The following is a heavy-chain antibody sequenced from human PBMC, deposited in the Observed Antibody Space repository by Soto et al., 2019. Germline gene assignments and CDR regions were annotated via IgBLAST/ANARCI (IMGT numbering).Heavy chain of an antibody. CDR2: IYYSGST. CDR3: ARPYTGESYPTEDGMDV. D-gene: IGHD3-10*01. J-gene: IGHJ6*02. CDR1: GGSISSSSYY. V-gene: IGHV4-39*01. Sequence: QLQLQESGPGLVKPSETLSLTCTVSGGSISSSSYYWGWIRQPPGKGLEWIGSIYYSGSTYYNPSLKSRFTISVDTSKNRFSLKLSSVTAADTAVYYCARPYTGESYPTEDGMDVWGQGTTVTVSS.